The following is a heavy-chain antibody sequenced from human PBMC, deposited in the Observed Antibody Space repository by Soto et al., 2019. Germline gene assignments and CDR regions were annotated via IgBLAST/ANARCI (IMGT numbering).Heavy chain of an antibody. V-gene: IGHV3-23*01. CDR2: ISGSGGST. J-gene: IGHJ5*02. Sequence: EVQLLESGGGLVQPGGSLRLSCAASGFTFNTYAMSWVRQAPGKGLEWVSDISGSGGSTYYADSVKGRFTISRDNSKNTLYLQRTSLRAEDTAVYYCAKEPYYYASGTSQSWFDPWGQGTLVTVSS. CDR3: AKEPYYYASGTSQSWFDP. D-gene: IGHD3-10*01. CDR1: GFTFNTYA.